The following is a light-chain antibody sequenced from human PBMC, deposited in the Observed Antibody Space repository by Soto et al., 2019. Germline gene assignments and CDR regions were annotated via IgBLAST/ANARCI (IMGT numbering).Light chain of an antibody. CDR1: SSNIGSNY. V-gene: IGLV1-47*01. CDR2: RNN. J-gene: IGLJ2*01. CDR3: AAWDDSLSGVV. Sequence: QSVLTQPPSASGTPGQRVTISCSGSSSNIGSNYVYGYQQLPGTAPKLLIYRNNQRASGVPDRFSGSKSGTSASLAISGLRSEDEADYYCAAWDDSLSGVVFGGGTKLTLL.